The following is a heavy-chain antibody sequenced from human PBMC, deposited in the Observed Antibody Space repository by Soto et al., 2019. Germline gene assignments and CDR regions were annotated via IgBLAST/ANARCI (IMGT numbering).Heavy chain of an antibody. V-gene: IGHV3-33*01. J-gene: IGHJ5*02. CDR2: IWYDGSNK. D-gene: IGHD6-13*01. Sequence: GGSLRLSCAASGFTFSSYGMHWVRQAPGKGLEWVAVIWYDGSNKYYADSVKGRFTISRDNSKNTLYLQMNSLRAEDTAVYYCARDHIAAAGQVWPTAFWFDPWGQGTLVTVSS. CDR3: ARDHIAAAGQVWPTAFWFDP. CDR1: GFTFSSYG.